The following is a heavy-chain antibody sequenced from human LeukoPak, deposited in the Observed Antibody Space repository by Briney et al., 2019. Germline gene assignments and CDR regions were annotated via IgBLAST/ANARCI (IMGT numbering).Heavy chain of an antibody. J-gene: IGHJ4*02. CDR3: ARFGWLAPFDY. CDR2: IYYSGST. Sequence: SETLSLTCTVSGGSISSYYWSWIRQPPGKGLEWIGYIYYSGSTNYNPSLKSRVTISVDTSKNQFSLKLSSVTAADTAVYYCARFGWLAPFDYWGQGTLVTVSS. D-gene: IGHD6-19*01. CDR1: GGSISSYY. V-gene: IGHV4-59*01.